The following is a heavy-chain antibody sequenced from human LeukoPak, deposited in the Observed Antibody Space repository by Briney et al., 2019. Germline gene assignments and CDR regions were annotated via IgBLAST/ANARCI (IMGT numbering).Heavy chain of an antibody. J-gene: IGHJ5*02. CDR1: GGSISSSSYY. Sequence: SETLSLTCTVSGGSISSSSYYWGWIRQPPGKGLEWIGSIYYSGSTYYNPSLKSRVTISVDTSKNQFSLKLSSVTAADTAVYYCARDRAYYYDSSGYYLMGWFDPWGQGTLVTVSS. CDR3: ARDRAYYYDSSGYYLMGWFDP. D-gene: IGHD3-22*01. CDR2: IYYSGST. V-gene: IGHV4-39*02.